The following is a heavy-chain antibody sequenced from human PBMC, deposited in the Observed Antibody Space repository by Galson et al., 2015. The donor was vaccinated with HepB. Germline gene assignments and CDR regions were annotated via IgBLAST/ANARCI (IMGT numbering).Heavy chain of an antibody. CDR1: GGTFSSYT. CDR2: IIPSLART. Sequence: SVKVSCKASGGTFSSYTITWVRQAPGQGLEWMGRIIPSLARTDYAQKFQGRVTITADKSTSTAYMELSSLTSEDTAMYYCCGPSDQWDYWGQGTLVTVSS. CDR3: CGPSDQWDY. V-gene: IGHV1-69*02. D-gene: IGHD2-8*01. J-gene: IGHJ4*02.